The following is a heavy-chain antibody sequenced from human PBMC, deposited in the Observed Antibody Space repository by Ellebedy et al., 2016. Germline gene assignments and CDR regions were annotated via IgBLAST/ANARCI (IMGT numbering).Heavy chain of an antibody. D-gene: IGHD1-26*01. CDR3: AKWAHGYSGWSYRAEKEEREEGY. Sequence: GGSLRLXCAASGFTFSSYAMSWVRQAPGKGLEWVSAISGSGGSTYYADSVKGRFTISRDNSKNTLYLQMNSLRAEDTAVYYCAKWAHGYSGWSYRAEKEEREEGYWGQGTLVTVSS. V-gene: IGHV3-23*01. CDR2: ISGSGGST. CDR1: GFTFSSYA. J-gene: IGHJ4*02.